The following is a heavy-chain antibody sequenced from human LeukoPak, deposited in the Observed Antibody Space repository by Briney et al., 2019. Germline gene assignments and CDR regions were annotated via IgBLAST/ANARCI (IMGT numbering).Heavy chain of an antibody. CDR3: ARVPLNGIRGPNV. CDR1: GGSISSYY. Sequence: SETLSLTCTVSGGSISSYYWSWIRQPPGKGLEWIGYIYYSGSTNYNPSLKSRVTISVDTSKNQFSLKLSSVTAADTAVYYCARVPLNGIRGPNVWGKGTTVTVSS. CDR2: IYYSGST. D-gene: IGHD3-10*01. V-gene: IGHV4-59*01. J-gene: IGHJ6*04.